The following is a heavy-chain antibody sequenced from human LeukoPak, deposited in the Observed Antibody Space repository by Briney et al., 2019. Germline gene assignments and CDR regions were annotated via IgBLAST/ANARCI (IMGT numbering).Heavy chain of an antibody. D-gene: IGHD3-9*01. CDR1: GFTFSSYS. J-gene: IGHJ6*04. V-gene: IGHV3-21*01. CDR2: ISSSSSYI. CDR3: ARVGYDILTGSYNYYYYYGMDV. Sequence: GGSLRLSCAASGFTFSSYSMSWVRQAPGKGLEWVSSISSSSSYIYYADSVKGRFTISRDNAKNSLYLQMNSLRAEDTAVYYCARVGYDILTGSYNYYYYYGMDVWGKGTTVTVSS.